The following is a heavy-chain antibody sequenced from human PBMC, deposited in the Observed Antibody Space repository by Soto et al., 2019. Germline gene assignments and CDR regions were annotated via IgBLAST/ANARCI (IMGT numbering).Heavy chain of an antibody. CDR3: TLGSWSAETFDI. CDR2: ILPMLDIT. V-gene: IGHV1-69*02. Sequence: QVQLVQSGAEVKKPGSSVKVSCKASGGTFSTYTIIWWRQAPGQGLEWMGRILPMLDITNSAQRFQGRVTITADKSTSTAYLELSSLRSEDTAVYYCTLGSWSAETFDIWGRGTMVTVSS. CDR1: GGTFSTYT. D-gene: IGHD6-13*01. J-gene: IGHJ3*02.